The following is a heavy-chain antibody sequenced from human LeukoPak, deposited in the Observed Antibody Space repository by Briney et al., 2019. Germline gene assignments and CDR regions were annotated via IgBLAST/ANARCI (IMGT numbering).Heavy chain of an antibody. V-gene: IGHV4-59*01. D-gene: IGHD3-3*01. Sequence: PSETLSLTCSVSGGSISSYYWSWIRQPPGKGLEWIGYIYYSGSTNYNPSLKSRVTMLVDTSKYQFSLKLSSVTAADTAVYYCARAGYLGVSLRINWFDPWGQGTLVTVSS. CDR1: GGSISSYY. CDR3: ARAGYLGVSLRINWFDP. J-gene: IGHJ5*02. CDR2: IYYSGST.